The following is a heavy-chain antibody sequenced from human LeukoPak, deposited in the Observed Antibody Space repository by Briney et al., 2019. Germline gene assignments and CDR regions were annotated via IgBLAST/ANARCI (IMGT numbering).Heavy chain of an antibody. D-gene: IGHD1-26*01. CDR1: GFTFSSYD. CDR2: IGTAGDT. Sequence: GGSLRLSCAASGFTFSSYDMHWVRQVTGKGLEWVSGIGTAGDTYYPGSVKGRFTISRENAKNSLYLQMNSLRVGDTAVYYCARGRSPTHGYFDLWGRGTLVTVSS. J-gene: IGHJ2*01. V-gene: IGHV3-13*01. CDR3: ARGRSPTHGYFDL.